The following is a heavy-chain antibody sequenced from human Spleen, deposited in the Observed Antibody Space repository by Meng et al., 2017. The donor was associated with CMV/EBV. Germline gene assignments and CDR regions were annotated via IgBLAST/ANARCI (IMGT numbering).Heavy chain of an antibody. V-gene: IGHV3-21*01. CDR3: ARDGYQLSLGMDV. CDR2: ISSTTNYI. CDR1: GFTFSRFS. J-gene: IGHJ6*02. D-gene: IGHD3-22*01. Sequence: GGSLRLSCAASGFTFSRFSMNWVRQAPGQGLEWVSSISSTTNYIYYADSVKGRFTISRDNAKNSLYLQMTSLRVDDTAVYYCARDGYQLSLGMDVWGQGTTVTVSS.